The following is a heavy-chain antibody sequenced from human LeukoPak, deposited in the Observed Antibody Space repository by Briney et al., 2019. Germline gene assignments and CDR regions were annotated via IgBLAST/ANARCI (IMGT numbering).Heavy chain of an antibody. CDR3: ARMYDSSGYYPFDY. D-gene: IGHD3-22*01. V-gene: IGHV4-59*08. Sequence: SETLSLTCTVSGGSISSYYWSWIRQPPGKGLEWIGYIYHTGSTNYNPSLKSRVTISADTSKNHFSLKLSSVTAADTAVYYCARMYDSSGYYPFDYWGQGTLVTVSS. CDR1: GGSISSYY. J-gene: IGHJ4*02. CDR2: IYHTGST.